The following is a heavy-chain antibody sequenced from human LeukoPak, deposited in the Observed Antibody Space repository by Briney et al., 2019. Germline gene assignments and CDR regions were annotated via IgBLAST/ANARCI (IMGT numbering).Heavy chain of an antibody. Sequence: SETLSLTCAVYGGSFSGYYWTWIRQPPGEGLQWIGEINHSGSTTFNPSLQSRVTMSVDTSKNQFSLNLRSVTAADTAVYYCARGSDSSRNFDYWGQGTLVTVSS. V-gene: IGHV4-34*01. CDR1: GGSFSGYY. J-gene: IGHJ4*02. CDR3: ARGSDSSRNFDY. D-gene: IGHD6-13*01. CDR2: INHSGST.